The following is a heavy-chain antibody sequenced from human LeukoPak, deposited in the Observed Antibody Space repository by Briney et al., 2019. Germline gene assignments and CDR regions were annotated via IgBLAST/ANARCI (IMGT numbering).Heavy chain of an antibody. CDR2: ISYDGSNK. Sequence: SGGSLRLSCAASGFTFSSYGMHWVRQAPGKGLEWVAVISYDGSNKYYADSVKGRFTISRDNSKNTLYLQMNSLRAEDTAVYYCANGFGAVADSAEYFQHWGQGTLVTVSS. J-gene: IGHJ1*01. CDR1: GFTFSSYG. D-gene: IGHD6-19*01. CDR3: ANGFGAVADSAEYFQH. V-gene: IGHV3-30*18.